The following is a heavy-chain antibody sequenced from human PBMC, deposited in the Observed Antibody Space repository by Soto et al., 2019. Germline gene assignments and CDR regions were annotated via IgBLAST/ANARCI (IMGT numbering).Heavy chain of an antibody. D-gene: IGHD2-21*02. CDR2: IYWDDDK. CDR1: AFSLSTGGVG. J-gene: IGHJ6*02. Sequence: QITLKESGPTLVKPTQTLTLTCTFSAFSLSTGGVGVGWIRQPPGKALEWLALIYWDDDKRYSPSLRSRLTITKDTSRNRVVLTMTNMDPVDTATYYCIQSRCGGDCLQSYASYYYYGMDVWGQGTTVTGSS. CDR3: IQSRCGGDCLQSYASYYYYGMDV. V-gene: IGHV2-5*02.